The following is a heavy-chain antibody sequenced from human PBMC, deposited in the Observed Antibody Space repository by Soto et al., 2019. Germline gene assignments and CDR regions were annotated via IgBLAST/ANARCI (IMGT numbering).Heavy chain of an antibody. Sequence: QLVESGGGLVRPGGSLRLSCSASGFSISSAWMNWVRQAPGKGLEWVGRIKTKIEGETTHYAAPVNGRFIVSRDDSKNMLYLQMNSLNADDTALYYCTTGSVEGVWGQWTTVTVSS. J-gene: IGHJ6*01. CDR2: IKTKIEGETT. D-gene: IGHD2-15*01. V-gene: IGHV3-15*07. CDR3: TTGSVEGV. CDR1: GFSISSAW.